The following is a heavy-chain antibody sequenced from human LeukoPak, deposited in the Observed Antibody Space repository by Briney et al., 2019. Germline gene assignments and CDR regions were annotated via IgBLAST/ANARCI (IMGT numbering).Heavy chain of an antibody. J-gene: IGHJ6*02. CDR2: IKHDGSET. Sequence: GGSLRLSCAASGFTFSSTGMSWVRRAPGKGLEGGAYIKHDGSETNYVDSVKGRFTVSRDNAQKSLYLQMNSLRVEDTAVYYCATPHYYYYGMDVWGQGTTVTVSS. V-gene: IGHV3-7*01. CDR1: GFTFSSTG. CDR3: ATPHYYYYGMDV.